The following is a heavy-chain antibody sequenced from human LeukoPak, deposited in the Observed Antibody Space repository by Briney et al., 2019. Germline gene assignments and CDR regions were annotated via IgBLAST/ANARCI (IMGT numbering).Heavy chain of an antibody. D-gene: IGHD1-26*01. CDR2: VYSGDRT. J-gene: IGHJ4*02. CDR1: GFTVNSNY. Sequence: PGGSLRLSCAASGFTVNSNYMSWVRQAPGKGLEWVSVVYSGDRTYYADSVKGRFTISRDDLTNTLYLLMNSLRAEDTAVYYCARGYLIDYWGQGTLVTVSS. V-gene: IGHV3-66*01. CDR3: ARGYLIDY.